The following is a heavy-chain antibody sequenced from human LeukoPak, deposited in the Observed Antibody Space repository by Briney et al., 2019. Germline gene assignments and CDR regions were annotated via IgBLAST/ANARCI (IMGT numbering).Heavy chain of an antibody. CDR1: GYTFTGYY. Sequence: ASVKVSCKASGYTFTGYYMHWVRQAPGQGLEWMGWINPNSGGTNYAQKFQGRVTMTRDTSISTAYMELSRLRSDDTAVYYCARHRTIAVAGPSFGYWGQGTLVTVSS. CDR2: INPNSGGT. J-gene: IGHJ4*02. V-gene: IGHV1-2*02. D-gene: IGHD6-19*01. CDR3: ARHRTIAVAGPSFGY.